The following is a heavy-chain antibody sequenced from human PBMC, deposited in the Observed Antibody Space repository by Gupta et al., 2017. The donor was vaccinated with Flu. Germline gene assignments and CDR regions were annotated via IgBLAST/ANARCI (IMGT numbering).Heavy chain of an antibody. CDR2: IASDGSHK. CDR3: SKGGPETGSFAYYCYYMDF. Sequence: WVRQAPGKGLECVADIASDGSHKDYADSVRGRSTFARDKSKDSLSLLLESLRVKDTAVSYWSKGGPETGSFAYYCYYMDFWGKGTPVTVSS. J-gene: IGHJ6*03. D-gene: IGHD6-13*01. V-gene: IGHV3-30*18.